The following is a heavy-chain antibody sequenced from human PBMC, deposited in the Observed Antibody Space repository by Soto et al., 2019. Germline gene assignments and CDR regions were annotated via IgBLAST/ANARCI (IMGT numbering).Heavy chain of an antibody. CDR2: IYYSERTSYNSGST. D-gene: IGHD3-22*01. Sequence: SETLSLTCTVSGDSMTSSSYYWGWIRQPPGKGLEWIGSIYYSERTSYNSGSTYYSPSLKSRVTISGDTSKSQFSLKLSSVTAADTAVYFCARDARYYSESGAYYSRFDSWGQGTLVTVSS. CDR3: ARDARYYSESGAYYSRFDS. CDR1: GDSMTSSSYY. V-gene: IGHV4-39*02. J-gene: IGHJ4*01.